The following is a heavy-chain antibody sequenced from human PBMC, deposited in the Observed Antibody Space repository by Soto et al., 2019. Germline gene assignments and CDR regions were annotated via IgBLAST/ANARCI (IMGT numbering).Heavy chain of an antibody. J-gene: IGHJ4*01. CDR1: GLSFRSTL. D-gene: IGHD1-26*01. CDR2: IRDQANNYST. V-gene: IGHV3-73*02. Sequence: EVQLVESGGSLVPPGGSLKLSCRASGLSFRSTLMHWVRQASGRAPEWVARIRDQANNYSTIYAASVQGRFTIARDDSEDTTYLQMNSLRDDDTAVYYCYVGGKWGQGTLVTVSS. CDR3: YVGGK.